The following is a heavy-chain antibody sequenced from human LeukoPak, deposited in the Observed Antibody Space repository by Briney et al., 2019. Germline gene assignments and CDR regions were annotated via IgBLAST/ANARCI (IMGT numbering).Heavy chain of an antibody. V-gene: IGHV4-59*08. CDR1: GGSISSYY. J-gene: IGHJ4*02. CDR3: ARSLRARGSHFDY. CDR2: IYYSGST. Sequence: PSETLSLTCTVSGGSISSYYWSWVRQPPGKGLEWIGYIYYSGSTNYNPSLKSRVTISVDTSKNQFSLKLSSVTAADTAVYYCARSLRARGSHFDYWGQGTLVTVSS. D-gene: IGHD3-16*01.